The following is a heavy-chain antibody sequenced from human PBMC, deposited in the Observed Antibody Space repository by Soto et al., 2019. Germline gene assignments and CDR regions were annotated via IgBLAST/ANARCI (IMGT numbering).Heavy chain of an antibody. J-gene: IGHJ4*02. V-gene: IGHV3-23*01. Sequence: GGSLRLSCAASEFTFSTYDMSWVRQAPGKGLEWVSTISGSGDNTYYADSVKGRFTISRDNSKNTMYLQMNSLRAEDTALYYCAKGPNWNYPDYWGQGTLVTVSS. CDR1: EFTFSTYD. CDR3: AKGPNWNYPDY. D-gene: IGHD1-7*01. CDR2: ISGSGDNT.